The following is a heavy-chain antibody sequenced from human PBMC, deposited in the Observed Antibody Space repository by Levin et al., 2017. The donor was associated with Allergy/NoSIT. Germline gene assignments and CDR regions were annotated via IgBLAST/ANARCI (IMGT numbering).Heavy chain of an antibody. CDR3: AREYDERHSRGVYGPEY. J-gene: IGHJ4*02. V-gene: IGHV3-30*04. D-gene: IGHD3-16*01. CDR2: ISSDGSSK. CDR1: GFTFSSYA. Sequence: GESLKISCAAFGFTFSSYAMHWVRQAPGKGLEWVAVISSDGSSKYYADSVKGRFTISRDNSKNTLYLQMNSLRAEDTAVYYCAREYDERHSRGVYGPEYWGQGTLVTVSS.